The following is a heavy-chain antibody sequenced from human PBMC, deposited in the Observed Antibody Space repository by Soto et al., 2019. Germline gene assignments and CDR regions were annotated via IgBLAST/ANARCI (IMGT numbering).Heavy chain of an antibody. CDR1: GFTFSTSA. Sequence: GGSLRLSCAASGFTFSTSAMSWVRQAPGKGLEWVSTTDGSGRTTYYADSVKGRFTISRDNSKNTVFLQMNSLRAEDTAVYYCARDLGIAAAVDNWFDPWGQGTLVTVSS. J-gene: IGHJ5*02. D-gene: IGHD6-13*01. V-gene: IGHV3-23*01. CDR2: TDGSGRTT. CDR3: ARDLGIAAAVDNWFDP.